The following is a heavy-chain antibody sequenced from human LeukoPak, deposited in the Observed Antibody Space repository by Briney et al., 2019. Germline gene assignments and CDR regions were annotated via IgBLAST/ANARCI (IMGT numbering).Heavy chain of an antibody. J-gene: IGHJ5*02. CDR1: GYTFTSYG. CDR3: ARTSDIGNWFDP. Sequence: ASVKVSCKASGYTFTSYGISWVRQAPGQGLEWMGWISAYNGNTNYAQKLQGRVTMTTDTSTSTAYMELRSLRSDDTAAYYCARTSDIGNWFDPWGQGTLVTVSS. D-gene: IGHD3-9*01. V-gene: IGHV1-18*01. CDR2: ISAYNGNT.